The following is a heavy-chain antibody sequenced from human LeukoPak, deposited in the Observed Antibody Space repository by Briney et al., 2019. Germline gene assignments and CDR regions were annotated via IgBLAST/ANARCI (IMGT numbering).Heavy chain of an antibody. V-gene: IGHV1-46*01. D-gene: IGHD1-26*01. CDR2: INPSGGST. J-gene: IGHJ4*02. CDR1: GYTFTGYY. CDR3: ARAWESIAGYYFDY. Sequence: ASVKVSCKASGYTFTGYYMHWVRQAPGQGLEWMGWINPSGGSTSYAQKFQGRVTMTRDISTNTVYMELSSLTSEDTAVYYCARAWESIAGYYFDYWAREPWSPSPQ.